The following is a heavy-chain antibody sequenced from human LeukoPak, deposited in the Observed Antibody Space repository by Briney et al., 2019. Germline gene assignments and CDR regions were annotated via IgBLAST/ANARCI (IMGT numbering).Heavy chain of an antibody. CDR2: ISSSSSTI. J-gene: IGHJ3*02. CDR3: ARDSVSFTFGGVIDYRYRSGAFDI. Sequence: GGSLRLSCAASGFTFSDYYMSWIRQAPGKGLEWVSYISSSSSTIYYADSVKGRFTISRDNAKNSLYLQMNSLRDEDTAVYYCARDSVSFTFGGVIDYRYRSGAFDIWGQGTMVTVSS. CDR1: GFTFSDYY. V-gene: IGHV3-11*04. D-gene: IGHD3-16*02.